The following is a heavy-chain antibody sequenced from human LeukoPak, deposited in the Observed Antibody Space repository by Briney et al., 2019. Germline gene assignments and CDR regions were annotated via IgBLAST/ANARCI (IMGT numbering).Heavy chain of an antibody. J-gene: IGHJ3*02. D-gene: IGHD6-13*01. Sequence: SGPTLVKPPQTLTLTCTFSGSSLSTSGVGVGWIRQPPGKALEWLALIYWDDDNRYSPSLKSRLTITKDTSKNQVVLTMTNMDPVDTATYYCAYSRIATTGGAFDIWGQGTMVTVSS. V-gene: IGHV2-5*02. CDR3: AYSRIATTGGAFDI. CDR1: GSSLSTSGVG. CDR2: IYWDDDN.